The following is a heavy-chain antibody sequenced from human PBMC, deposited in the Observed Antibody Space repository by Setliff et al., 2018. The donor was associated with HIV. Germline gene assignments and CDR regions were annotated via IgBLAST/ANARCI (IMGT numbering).Heavy chain of an antibody. J-gene: IGHJ3*02. CDR2: FLPMLGIS. Sequence: SVKVSCKASGGTISNSGISWVRQAPGQGLEWMGGFLPMLGISNYAQKFQGRVTITADESTSTVYMELSSLRSEDTAVYYCARVVITFGDIIVTPGAFDIWGPGTKVTVSS. CDR3: ARVVITFGDIIVTPGAFDI. D-gene: IGHD3-16*02. V-gene: IGHV1-69*10. CDR1: GGTISNSG.